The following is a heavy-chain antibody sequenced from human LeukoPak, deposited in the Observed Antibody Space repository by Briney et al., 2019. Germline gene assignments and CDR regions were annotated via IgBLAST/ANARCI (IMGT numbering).Heavy chain of an antibody. J-gene: IGHJ5*02. D-gene: IGHD3/OR15-3a*01. Sequence: ASMKVSCKASGYTFTSYAMHWVRQAPGQRLEWMGWINAGNGNTKYSQKFQGRVTITRDTSASTAYMELSSLRSEDTAVYYCASFSDYSSWFDPWGQGTLVTVSS. CDR1: GYTFTSYA. CDR3: ASFSDYSSWFDP. CDR2: INAGNGNT. V-gene: IGHV1-3*01.